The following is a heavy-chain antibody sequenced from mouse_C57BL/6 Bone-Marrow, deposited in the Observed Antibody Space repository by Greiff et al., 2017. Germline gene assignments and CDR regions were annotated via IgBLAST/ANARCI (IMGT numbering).Heavy chain of an antibody. CDR3: TGLLYPRYFDY. J-gene: IGHJ2*01. CDR1: GFNIKDDY. V-gene: IGHV14-4*01. CDR2: IDPENGDT. Sequence: VQLKQSGAELVRPGASVKLSCTASGFNIKDDYMHWVKQRPEQGLEWIGWIDPENGDTEYASKFQGKATIPADTSSNTAYLQLSSLTSEDTAVYYCTGLLYPRYFDYWGQGTTLTVSS. D-gene: IGHD2-1*01.